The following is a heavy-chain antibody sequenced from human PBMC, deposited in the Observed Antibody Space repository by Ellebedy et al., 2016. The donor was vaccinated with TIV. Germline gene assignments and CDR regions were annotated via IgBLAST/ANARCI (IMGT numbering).Heavy chain of an antibody. CDR2: IYYSGST. CDR1: GGSISSYY. V-gene: IGHV4-59*01. D-gene: IGHD3-22*01. Sequence: MPSETLSLTCTVSGGSISSYYWSWIRQPPGKGLEWIGYIYYSGSTNYNPSLKSRDTISVDTSKNQFSLKLSSVTAADTAVYYCARERVNVGMDVWGQGTTVTVSS. J-gene: IGHJ6*02. CDR3: ARERVNVGMDV.